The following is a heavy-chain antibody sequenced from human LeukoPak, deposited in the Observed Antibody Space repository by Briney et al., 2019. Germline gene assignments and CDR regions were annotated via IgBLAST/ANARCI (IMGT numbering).Heavy chain of an antibody. J-gene: IGHJ6*04. CDR1: GFTFSNYW. CDR2: IKQDGSEI. D-gene: IGHD3-10*02. V-gene: IGHV3-7*01. CDR3: AELGITMIGGV. Sequence: GGSLRLSCVAYGFTFSNYWMTWVRQAPGKEPEWVANIKQDGSEIFYVDSVKGRFAISRDNAKNSLYLQMSNLRVEDTAVYYCAELGITMIGGVWGKGTTVTISS.